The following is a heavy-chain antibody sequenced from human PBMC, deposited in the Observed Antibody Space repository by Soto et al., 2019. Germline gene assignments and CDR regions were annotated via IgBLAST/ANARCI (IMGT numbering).Heavy chain of an antibody. CDR1: GFTFSRCG. D-gene: IGHD6-19*01. Sequence: QVQLVESGGGVVQPGRSLRLSCAASGFTFSRCGMHWVRQAPGKGLEWVAVISYDGRNKHYADSVKGRFTISRDNSKNTLYLQMNSLRAEDTAVYYCAKDLSSGWSLDYWGQGTLVTVSS. V-gene: IGHV3-30*18. J-gene: IGHJ4*02. CDR3: AKDLSSGWSLDY. CDR2: ISYDGRNK.